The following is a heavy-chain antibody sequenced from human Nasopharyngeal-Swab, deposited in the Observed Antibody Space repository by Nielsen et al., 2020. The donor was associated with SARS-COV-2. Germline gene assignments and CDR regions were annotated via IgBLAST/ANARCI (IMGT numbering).Heavy chain of an antibody. Sequence: ASVKVSCKVSGYTLTVLPIHWVRQAPGKGLEWMGTVVPEDGEPIYAQNLQGRVTMTEETSTYTAYLELSSLRSEDTAVYYCASEGSGVFGVVIYAFDIWGPGTLVTVSS. CDR1: GYTLTVLP. J-gene: IGHJ3*02. D-gene: IGHD3-3*01. V-gene: IGHV1-24*01. CDR2: VVPEDGEP. CDR3: ASEGSGVFGVVIYAFDI.